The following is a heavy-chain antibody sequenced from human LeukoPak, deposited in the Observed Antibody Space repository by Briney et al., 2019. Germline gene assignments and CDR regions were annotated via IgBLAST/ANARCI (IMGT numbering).Heavy chain of an antibody. V-gene: IGHV3-23*01. Sequence: GGSLRLSCAASGFTFSSYWMHWVRQAPGKGLEWVSAISGSGGSTYYADSVKGRFTISRDNSKNTLYLQMNSLRAEDTAVYYCAKATGTFYYFDYWGQGTLVTVSS. CDR1: GFTFSSYW. CDR3: AKATGTFYYFDY. CDR2: ISGSGGST. J-gene: IGHJ4*02. D-gene: IGHD1-1*01.